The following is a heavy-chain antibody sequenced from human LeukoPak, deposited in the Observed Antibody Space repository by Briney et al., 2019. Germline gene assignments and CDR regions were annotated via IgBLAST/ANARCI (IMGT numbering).Heavy chain of an antibody. D-gene: IGHD1-26*01. V-gene: IGHV4-4*07. CDR2: IYTSGST. J-gene: IGHJ3*02. CDR3: ARSIVGATWDAFDI. CDR1: GGSTSSYY. Sequence: SETLSLTCTVSGGSTSSYYWSWIRQPAGKGLEWIGRIYTSGSTNYNPSLKSRVTMSVDTSKNQFSLKLSSVTAADTAVYYCARSIVGATWDAFDIWGQGTMVTVSS.